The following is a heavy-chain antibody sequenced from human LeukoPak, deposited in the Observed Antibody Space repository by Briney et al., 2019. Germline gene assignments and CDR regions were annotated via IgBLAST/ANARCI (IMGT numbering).Heavy chain of an antibody. CDR3: ARGFVAPGPDY. CDR1: GYTFNNYD. Sequence: ASVKVSCKASGYTFNNYDIHWVRQAPGQGLEWMGWISAYGNTNSAQKLQGRVTMTTDTSTSTAYMELRSLKPDDTAVYYCARGFVAPGPDYWGQGTLVTVSS. D-gene: IGHD5-12*01. CDR2: ISAYGNT. J-gene: IGHJ4*02. V-gene: IGHV1-18*01.